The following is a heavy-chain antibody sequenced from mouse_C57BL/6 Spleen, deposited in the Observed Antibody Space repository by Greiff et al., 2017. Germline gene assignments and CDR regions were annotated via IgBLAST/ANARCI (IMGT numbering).Heavy chain of an antibody. CDR2: IDPSDSET. Sequence: QVQLQQPGAELVRPGSSVKLSCKASGYTFTSYWMHWVKQRPIQGLEWIGNIDPSDSETHYNQKFKDKATLTVDKSSSTAYMQLSSLTSEDSAVDYCVLGTITTVVRYFDYWGQGTTLTVSS. CDR3: VLGTITTVVRYFDY. CDR1: GYTFTSYW. D-gene: IGHD1-1*01. J-gene: IGHJ2*01. V-gene: IGHV1-52*01.